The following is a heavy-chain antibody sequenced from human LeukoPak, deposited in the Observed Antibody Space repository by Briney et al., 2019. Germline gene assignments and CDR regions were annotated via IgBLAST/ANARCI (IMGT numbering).Heavy chain of an antibody. J-gene: IGHJ3*02. D-gene: IGHD3-3*01. CDR2: ISSSSSYI. CDR3: ARDRLRFLEWLIDAFDI. Sequence: GGSLRLSCAASGFTFNTYSMNWVRQAPGKGLEWVSSISSSSSYIYYADSVKGRFTISRDNAKNSLYLQMNSLRAEDTAVYYCARDRLRFLEWLIDAFDIWGQGTMVTVSS. CDR1: GFTFNTYS. V-gene: IGHV3-21*01.